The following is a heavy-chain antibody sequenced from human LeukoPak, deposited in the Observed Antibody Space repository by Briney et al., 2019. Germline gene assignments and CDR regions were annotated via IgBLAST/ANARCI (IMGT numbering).Heavy chain of an antibody. D-gene: IGHD6-19*01. CDR2: IYYSGGP. CDR3: ARDGRAGSLFAY. CDR1: GDSISSYY. V-gene: IGHV4-59*01. J-gene: IGHJ4*02. Sequence: SETLSLTCSVSGDSISSYYWTWIRQPPGKGLEWIGYIYYSGGPNYNPSLESRVTISVDTSKNQFSLKLSSVTAADTAIYYCARDGRAGSLFAYWGQGTLVTVSS.